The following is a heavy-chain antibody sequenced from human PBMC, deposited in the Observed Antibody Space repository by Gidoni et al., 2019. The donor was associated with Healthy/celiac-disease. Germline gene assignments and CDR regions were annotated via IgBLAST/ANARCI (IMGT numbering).Heavy chain of an antibody. V-gene: IGHV3-48*01. CDR3: ARDEEYQLLQGRGYYYFDY. Sequence: EVQLVESGGGLVQPGGSLRLSCAASGFTFSSYSMNWVLQAPGKGLEWVSYISSSSRNIHYADSVKGRFTISRDNAKNSLYLQMNSLRAEDTAVYYCARDEEYQLLQGRGYYYFDYWGQGTLVTVSS. CDR2: ISSSSRNI. J-gene: IGHJ4*02. CDR1: GFTFSSYS. D-gene: IGHD2-2*01.